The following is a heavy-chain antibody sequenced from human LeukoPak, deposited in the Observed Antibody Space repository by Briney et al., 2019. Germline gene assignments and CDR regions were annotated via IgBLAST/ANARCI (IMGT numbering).Heavy chain of an antibody. CDR1: GGSISSGGYY. CDR3: ARWGYCSSTSCRAEYFQH. Sequence: SQTLSLTCTVSGGSISSGGYYWSWIRQHPGKGLEWIGYIYYSGSTYYNPSLKSRVTISVDTSKNQFSLKLSSMTAADTAVYYCARWGYCSSTSCRAEYFQHWGQGTLVTVSS. D-gene: IGHD2-2*01. J-gene: IGHJ1*01. V-gene: IGHV4-31*03. CDR2: IYYSGST.